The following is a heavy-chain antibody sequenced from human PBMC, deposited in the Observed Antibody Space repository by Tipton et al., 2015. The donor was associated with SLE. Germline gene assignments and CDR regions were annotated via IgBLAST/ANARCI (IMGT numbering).Heavy chain of an antibody. CDR2: IYYSGST. CDR1: GGSISSHY. Sequence: TLSLTCTVSGGSISSHYWSWIRQPPGKGLEWIGYIYYSGSTNYNPSLKSRVTISVDTSKNQFSLKLSSVTAADPAVYYCAREWELHLDYWGQGTLVPVSS. D-gene: IGHD1-26*01. CDR3: AREWELHLDY. V-gene: IGHV4-59*11. J-gene: IGHJ4*02.